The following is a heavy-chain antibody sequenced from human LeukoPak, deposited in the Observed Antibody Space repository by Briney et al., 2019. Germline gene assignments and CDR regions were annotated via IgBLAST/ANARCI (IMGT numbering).Heavy chain of an antibody. CDR3: AREGGSGSSN. CDR2: IYHSGST. CDR1: GYSISSGYY. V-gene: IGHV4-38-2*02. Sequence: PSETLSLTCTVSGYSISSGYYWGWIRQPPGKGVEWIGSIYHSGSTYYNPSLKSRVTISVDTSKNQFSLKLSSVTAADTAVYYCAREGGSGSSNWGQGTLVTVSS. J-gene: IGHJ4*02. D-gene: IGHD3-10*01.